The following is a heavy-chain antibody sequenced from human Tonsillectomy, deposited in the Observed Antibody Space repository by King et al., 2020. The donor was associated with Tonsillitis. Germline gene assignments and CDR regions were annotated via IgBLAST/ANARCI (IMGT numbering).Heavy chain of an antibody. D-gene: IGHD3-22*01. Sequence: VQLQESGPGLVKPSETLSLTCAVSGYSISSGYYWGWIRQPPGKGLEWIGSIYHSGSTYYNPSLKSRVTISLDTSQNQFSLKLGSVTAADTAVYYRARGPPPLDYYDSSGYKREDYWGQGTLVTVSS. CDR3: ARGPPPLDYYDSSGYKREDY. CDR1: GYSISSGYY. CDR2: IYHSGST. J-gene: IGHJ4*02. V-gene: IGHV4-38-2*01.